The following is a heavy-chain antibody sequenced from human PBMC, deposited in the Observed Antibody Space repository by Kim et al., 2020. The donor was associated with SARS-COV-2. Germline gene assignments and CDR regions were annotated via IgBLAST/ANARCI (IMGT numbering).Heavy chain of an antibody. D-gene: IGHD4-17*01. CDR3: ARRSYPYGASYYYYGMDV. CDR2: INHSGST. V-gene: IGHV4-34*01. J-gene: IGHJ6*02. CDR1: GGSFSGYY. Sequence: SETLSLTCAVYGGSFSGYYWSWIRQPPGKGLEWIGEINHSGSTNYNPSLKSRVTISVDTSKNQFSLKLSSVTAADTAVYYCARRSYPYGASYYYYGMDVWGQGTTVTVSS.